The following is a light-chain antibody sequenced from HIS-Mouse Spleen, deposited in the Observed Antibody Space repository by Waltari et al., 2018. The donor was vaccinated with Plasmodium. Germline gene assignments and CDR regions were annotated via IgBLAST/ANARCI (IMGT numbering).Light chain of an antibody. Sequence: DIQMTQSPSTLSASVGDRVTITCRASQSISSGLAWYQQKPGKAPKLLIYKASSLESVVPSRFSGSGSGTEFTLTISSLQPDDFATYYCQQYNSYSWTFGQGTKVEIK. CDR1: QSISSG. CDR3: QQYNSYSWT. J-gene: IGKJ1*01. V-gene: IGKV1-5*03. CDR2: KAS.